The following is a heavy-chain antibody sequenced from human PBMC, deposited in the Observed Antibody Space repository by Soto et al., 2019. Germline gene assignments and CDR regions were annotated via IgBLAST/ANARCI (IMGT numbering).Heavy chain of an antibody. V-gene: IGHV2-5*02. D-gene: IGHD3-10*02. CDR3: EHSMAYYYVFGAFDI. CDR2: IYWDDDK. CDR1: GFSLSTSGVG. Sequence: QITLKESGPTLVKPTQTLTLTCTFSGFSLSTSGVGVGWIRQPPGKALEWLALIYWDDDKRYSPSLKSRLTITKDTSKSQVVLTMTTMDPVDTATYYCEHSMAYYYVFGAFDILGQGTMVPVSS. J-gene: IGHJ3*02.